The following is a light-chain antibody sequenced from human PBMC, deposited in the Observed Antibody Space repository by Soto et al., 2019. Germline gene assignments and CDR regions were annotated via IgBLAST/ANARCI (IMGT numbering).Light chain of an antibody. CDR2: AAS. J-gene: IGKJ5*01. V-gene: IGKV1D-12*01. CDR1: QGLSSW. CDR3: QQANILPIT. Sequence: DIQLTQSPSSVSASVGDRVTITCRASQGLSSWLAWYQQKPGKAPKLLIYAASTLQSGVPSRFSGSGSGTDFTLTISSLQPEEFATYYCQQANILPITFGQGTRLEIK.